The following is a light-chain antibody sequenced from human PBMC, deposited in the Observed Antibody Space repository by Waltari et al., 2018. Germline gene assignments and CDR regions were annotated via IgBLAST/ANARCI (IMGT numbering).Light chain of an antibody. Sequence: NQMTQSPSTVSASVGDRVISTCRASRSVGNWLAWYQQQPGKATKLLIQKASALQSGVPSRFGGSGSGTDFTLTITSLHPDDFATYYCQQYSTYPLTFGGGTKVAI. CDR3: QQYSTYPLT. J-gene: IGKJ4*01. V-gene: IGKV1-5*03. CDR2: KAS. CDR1: RSVGNW.